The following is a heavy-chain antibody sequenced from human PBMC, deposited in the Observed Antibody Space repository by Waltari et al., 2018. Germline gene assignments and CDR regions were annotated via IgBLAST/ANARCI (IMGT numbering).Heavy chain of an antibody. J-gene: IGHJ4*02. CDR2: IDPRDSYP. CDR3: SRHVSGTYYEDY. V-gene: IGHV5-10-1*03. D-gene: IGHD1-26*01. Sequence: EVQLVQSGAELKKPGESLRISCEASGYTFFSHWISWVRQVPGKGLEWLGGIDPRDSYPTYSPSFHGHVTISVDKSINTAYLQWNSLKASDTATYYCSRHVSGTYYEDYWGQGTLVTVSS. CDR1: GYTFFSHW.